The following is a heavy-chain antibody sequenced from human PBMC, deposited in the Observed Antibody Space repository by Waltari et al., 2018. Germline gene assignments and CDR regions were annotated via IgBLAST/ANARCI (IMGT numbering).Heavy chain of an antibody. V-gene: IGHV3-30*03. CDR3: ARDLWFDP. CDR2: ISYDGSNK. J-gene: IGHJ5*02. Sequence: QVQLVESGGGVVQPGRSLRLSCAASGFTFSSYGMHWVRQAPGKGLEWVAVISYDGSNKYYVDSVNGRFTISRDNAKNSLYLQMNSLRAEDTAVYYCARDLWFDPWGQGTLVTVSS. CDR1: GFTFSSYG.